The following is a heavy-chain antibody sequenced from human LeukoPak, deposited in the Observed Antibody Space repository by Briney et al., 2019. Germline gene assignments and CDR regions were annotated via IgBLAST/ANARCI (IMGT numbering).Heavy chain of an antibody. V-gene: IGHV3-11*04. CDR3: AREASGNYYVFDS. CDR1: GFSFSNYF. D-gene: IGHD1-26*01. CDR2: ITNSGRST. J-gene: IGHJ4*02. Sequence: PGVSLRLSCEASGFSFSNYFISWIRQAPGKGLEWVSYITNSGRSTNYADAVKGRFTIPRDNTKKSVYLEMTDLRPEDTAVYYCAREASGNYYVFDSWGQGTRVTVSS.